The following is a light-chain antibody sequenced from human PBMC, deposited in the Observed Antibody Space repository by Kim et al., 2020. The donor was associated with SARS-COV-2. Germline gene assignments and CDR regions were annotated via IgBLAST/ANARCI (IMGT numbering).Light chain of an antibody. CDR3: QAWDRSYVV. Sequence: SVSPGQTASLTCSGDKVGDKYACWYQPKPGQSPVLVIYQDSKRPSGIPERFSGSNSGNTAPLTLSGTQAMDEADYYCQAWDRSYVVFGGGTQLTVL. CDR1: KVGDKY. CDR2: QDS. V-gene: IGLV3-1*01. J-gene: IGLJ2*01.